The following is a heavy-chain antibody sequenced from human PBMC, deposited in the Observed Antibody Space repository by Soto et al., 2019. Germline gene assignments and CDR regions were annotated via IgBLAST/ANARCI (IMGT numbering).Heavy chain of an antibody. CDR3: AREAEQYSSRWYPPLPYYYYDMDV. CDR1: GYTFTGYY. V-gene: IGHV1-2*04. Sequence: ASVKVSSKASGYTFTGYYMHWVRQAPGQGLEWMGWINPNIAGTNYAQKSQGWVTMTRDTSISTAYMELSRLRSDDTAVYYCAREAEQYSSRWYPPLPYYYYDMDVWGQGTTVTVSS. CDR2: INPNIAGT. D-gene: IGHD6-13*01. J-gene: IGHJ6*02.